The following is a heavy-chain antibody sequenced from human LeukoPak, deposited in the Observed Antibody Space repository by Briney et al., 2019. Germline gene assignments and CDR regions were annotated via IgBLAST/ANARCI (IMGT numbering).Heavy chain of an antibody. CDR1: GGSFSGYY. Sequence: PSETLSLTCAVYGGSFSGYYWSWIRQPPGKGLEWIGEINHSGSTNYNPSLKSRVTISVDTSKNQFSLKLSTVTAADTAVYYCARGKTWKKTGTRETYYFDYWGQGTLVTVSS. J-gene: IGHJ4*02. V-gene: IGHV4-34*01. CDR2: INHSGST. CDR3: ARGKTWKKTGTRETYYFDY. D-gene: IGHD1-1*01.